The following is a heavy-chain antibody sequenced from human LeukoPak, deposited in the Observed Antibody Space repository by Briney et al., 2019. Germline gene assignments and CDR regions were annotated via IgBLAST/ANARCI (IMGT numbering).Heavy chain of an antibody. Sequence: SETLSLTCTVSGDSISSSKKYWGWVRQPPGKGLEWIGSIYYSGNTYYNPSLKSRVTISLDTSRNQFSLKLSSVTAADTAVYYCARDTPLEGYFDYWGQGTLVTVSS. CDR3: ARDTPLEGYFDY. V-gene: IGHV4-39*02. J-gene: IGHJ4*02. CDR1: GDSISSSKKY. CDR2: IYYSGNT. D-gene: IGHD3-3*01.